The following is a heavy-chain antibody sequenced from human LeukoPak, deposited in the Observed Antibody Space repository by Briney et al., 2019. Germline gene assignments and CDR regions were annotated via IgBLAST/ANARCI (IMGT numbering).Heavy chain of an antibody. CDR2: IYHSGST. V-gene: IGHV4-38-2*02. CDR1: GYSISSGYH. Sequence: SETLSLTCTVSGYSISSGYHWGWIRQPPGKGLEWIGSIYHSGSTYYNPSLKSRVTISVDTSKNQFSLKLSSVTAADTAVYYCARGPGDYYGSGSYCFDYWGQGTLVTVSS. CDR3: ARGPGDYYGSGSYCFDY. J-gene: IGHJ4*02. D-gene: IGHD3-10*01.